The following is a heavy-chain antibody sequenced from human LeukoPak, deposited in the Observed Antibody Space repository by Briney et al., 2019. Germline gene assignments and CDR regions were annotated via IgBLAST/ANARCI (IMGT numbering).Heavy chain of an antibody. CDR1: GFTVSSNY. CDR3: ARDTEPYGSGSYS. D-gene: IGHD3-10*01. V-gene: IGHV3-66*01. CDR2: IYSGGST. J-gene: IGHJ5*02. Sequence: GGSLRLSCAASGFTVSSNYMSWVRQAPGKGLEWVSVIYSGGSTYYADSVKGRFTISRDNSKNTLYLQMNSLRAEDTAVYYCARDTEPYGSGSYSWGQGTLVTVSS.